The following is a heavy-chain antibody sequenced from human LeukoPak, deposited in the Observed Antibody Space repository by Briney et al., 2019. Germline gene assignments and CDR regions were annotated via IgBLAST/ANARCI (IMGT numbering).Heavy chain of an antibody. J-gene: IGHJ4*02. V-gene: IGHV3-30*04. CDR2: ISYDGSNK. Sequence: PGRSLRLSCAASGFTFSSYAMHWVRQAPGKGLEWVAVISYDGSNKYYADSVKGRFTISRVNSKNTLYLQMNSLRAEDTAVYYCASIADDSSDFDYWGQGTLVTVSS. D-gene: IGHD3-22*01. CDR3: ASIADDSSDFDY. CDR1: GFTFSSYA.